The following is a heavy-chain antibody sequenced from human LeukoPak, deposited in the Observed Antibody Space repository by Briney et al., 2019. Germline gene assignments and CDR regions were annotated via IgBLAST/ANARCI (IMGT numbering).Heavy chain of an antibody. CDR1: GFTFSSYW. CDR3: AKVCLQKAYGYSSSWIDY. V-gene: IGHV3-74*03. D-gene: IGHD6-13*01. Sequence: GGSLRLSCAAPGFTFSSYWMHWVRQAPGQGLVWVSRVNGAGTTTTYADSVQGRFTISRDNAKNTLYLQMNSLRAEDTAVYYCAKVCLQKAYGYSSSWIDYWGQGTLVTVSS. CDR2: VNGAGTTT. J-gene: IGHJ4*02.